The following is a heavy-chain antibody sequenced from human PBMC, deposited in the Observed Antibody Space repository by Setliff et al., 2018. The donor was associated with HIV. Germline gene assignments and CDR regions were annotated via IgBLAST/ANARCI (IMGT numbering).Heavy chain of an antibody. D-gene: IGHD6-13*01. Sequence: PGGSLRLSCAASGFTFSSYGMHWVRQAPGKGLEWVAVIWYDGSNKYYADSVKGRFIISRDNSRNTLYLQMTSLRIEDTAVYYCAKNVFSSIWSPLDYWGLGTLVTVSS. CDR1: GFTFSSYG. CDR3: AKNVFSSIWSPLDY. CDR2: IWYDGSNK. J-gene: IGHJ4*02. V-gene: IGHV3-30*02.